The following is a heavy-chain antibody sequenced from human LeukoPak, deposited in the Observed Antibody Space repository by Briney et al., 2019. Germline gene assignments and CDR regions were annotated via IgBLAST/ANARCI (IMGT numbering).Heavy chain of an antibody. CDR1: GGSISIYY. D-gene: IGHD3-16*02. CDR2: IYYSGST. Sequence: SETLSLTCTVSGGSISIYYWSWIRQPPGKGLEWIGYIYYSGSTNYNPSLKSRVTISVDTSKNQFSLKLSSVTAADTAVYYCARREDLSWYFDLWGRGTLVTVSS. CDR3: ARREDLSWYFDL. J-gene: IGHJ2*01. V-gene: IGHV4-59*08.